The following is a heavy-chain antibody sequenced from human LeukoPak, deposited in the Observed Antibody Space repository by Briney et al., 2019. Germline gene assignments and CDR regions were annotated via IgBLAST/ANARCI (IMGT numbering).Heavy chain of an antibody. V-gene: IGHV3-7*01. CDR1: GFTFSSYW. CDR3: ARGNQQLADYYYMDV. CDR2: IKQDGSEK. J-gene: IGHJ6*03. D-gene: IGHD2-15*01. Sequence: PGGSLRLSCAASGFTFSSYWMSWVRQAPGKGLEWVANIKQDGSEKYYVDSVKGRFTISRDNSKNTLYLQMNSLRAEDTAVYYCARGNQQLADYYYMDVWGKGTTVTISS.